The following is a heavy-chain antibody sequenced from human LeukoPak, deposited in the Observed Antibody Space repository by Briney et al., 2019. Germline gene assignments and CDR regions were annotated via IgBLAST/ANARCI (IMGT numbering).Heavy chain of an antibody. Sequence: PSETLSLTCAVNGGSFSAYNWSWIRQPPGKGLEWIGEINRSGSTNYNPSLKSRVAISVDTSKTQFSLKLTSVTAADTAVYYRARSGQTTVAYLDWGQGSLVTVSS. J-gene: IGHJ4*02. CDR2: INRSGST. CDR1: GGSFSAYN. V-gene: IGHV4-34*01. CDR3: ARSGQTTVAYLD. D-gene: IGHD4-11*01.